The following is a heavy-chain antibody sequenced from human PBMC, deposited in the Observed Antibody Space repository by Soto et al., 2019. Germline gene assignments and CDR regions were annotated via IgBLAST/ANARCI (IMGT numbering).Heavy chain of an antibody. J-gene: IGHJ2*01. CDR1: GYSFTDYY. V-gene: IGHV1-2*02. CDR3: ATYTGVVTNLWDWDFDL. Sequence: QVQLVQSGAELQKPGASVNVSCKASGYSFTDYYLHWVRQAPGQGLEWMGWINPNSGATKFAQKFPDRVAMTRDTSINTAYMELTRLTSDDTALYYCATYTGVVTNLWDWDFDLWGRGTLVNVSS. D-gene: IGHD2-21*02. CDR2: INPNSGAT.